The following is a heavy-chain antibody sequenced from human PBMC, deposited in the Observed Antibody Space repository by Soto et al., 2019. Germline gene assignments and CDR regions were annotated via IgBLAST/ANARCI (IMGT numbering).Heavy chain of an antibody. V-gene: IGHV1-69*01. J-gene: IGHJ6*02. CDR2: IIPLFGTA. CDR1: GGTFSSYA. Sequence: QVQLVQSGAEVKKPGSSVKVSCKASGGTFSSYAISWVRQAPGQGLEWMGGIIPLFGTANYAQKFQGRVTITADESTSTAYMELSSLRSEDTAVYYCARLPTPGRYYGMDVWGQGTTVTVSS. CDR3: ARLPTPGRYYGMDV.